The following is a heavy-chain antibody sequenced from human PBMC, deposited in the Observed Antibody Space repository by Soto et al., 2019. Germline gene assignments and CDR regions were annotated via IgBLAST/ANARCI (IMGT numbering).Heavy chain of an antibody. CDR3: AKPTLYCSRTRCYDY. Sequence: LRLSCAASGFTFSNYAMSWVRQAPGKGLEWVSVISGSGDSTYYSDSVKGRFTISRDSSKNTLYLQMNSLRAEDTAVYYCAKPTLYCSRTRCYDYWGQGTLVTVSS. V-gene: IGHV3-23*01. J-gene: IGHJ4*02. CDR2: ISGSGDST. CDR1: GFTFSNYA. D-gene: IGHD2-2*01.